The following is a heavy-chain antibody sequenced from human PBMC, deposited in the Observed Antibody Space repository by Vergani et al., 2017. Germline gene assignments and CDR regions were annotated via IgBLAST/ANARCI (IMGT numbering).Heavy chain of an antibody. D-gene: IGHD3-22*01. CDR2: IRYDGSNE. CDR3: SRDFGWDSSXYYYRQPAGVSDY. Sequence: QVQLVESGGGVVQPGGSLRLSCAASGFTFSDYGMHWVRQAPGKGLEWVAFIRYDGSNEYYADSVKGRFTISRDNSKNTLYLQLNSLRGEDTAVYYCSRDFGWDSSXYYYRQPAGVSDYWGQGTLVTVSS. CDR1: GFTFSDYG. V-gene: IGHV3-30*02. J-gene: IGHJ4*02.